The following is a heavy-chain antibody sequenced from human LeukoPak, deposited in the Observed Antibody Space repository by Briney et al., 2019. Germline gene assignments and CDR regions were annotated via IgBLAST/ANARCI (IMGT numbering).Heavy chain of an antibody. CDR2: VSGSGYGA. Sequence: PGGSLRLSCAASVFTFSSHATSWVRQAPRKGLGWVSGVSGSGYGAYYADSVKGRFTFSTDNSQNTLYLQMNSLRAEDTAVYYCAKDQRGYDKPADCWGQGTLVTVSS. V-gene: IGHV3-23*01. J-gene: IGHJ4*02. CDR1: VFTFSSHA. D-gene: IGHD3-22*01. CDR3: AKDQRGYDKPADC.